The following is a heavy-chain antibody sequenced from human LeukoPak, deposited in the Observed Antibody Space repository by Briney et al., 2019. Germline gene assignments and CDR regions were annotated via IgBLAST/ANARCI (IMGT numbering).Heavy chain of an antibody. CDR2: ISAYNGNT. J-gene: IGHJ5*02. D-gene: IGHD1-1*01. CDR1: GYTFTSYG. CDR3: ARDRQSPAFDDTGFDP. Sequence: AAVNVSCKASGYTFTSYGISWVRPAPGQGLAWMGWISAYNGNTNYAQKLQGRVTMTTDTSTSRDYMELRRLRSADTAVYYCARDRQSPAFDDTGFDPWGQGTLVTVSS. V-gene: IGHV1-18*01.